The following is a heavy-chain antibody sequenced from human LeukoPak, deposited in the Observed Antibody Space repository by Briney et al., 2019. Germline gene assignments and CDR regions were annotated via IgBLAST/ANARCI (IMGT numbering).Heavy chain of an antibody. CDR2: IYHSGST. CDR3: ARNRYYYGSGNYGVPNWFDP. CDR1: GYSISSGCY. Sequence: PSETLSLTCTVSGYSISSGCYWGWIRQPPGKGLEWIGSIYHSGSTYYNPSLKSRVTISVDTSKNQFSLKLSSVTAADTAVYYCARNRYYYGSGNYGVPNWFDPWGQGTLVTVSS. J-gene: IGHJ5*02. D-gene: IGHD3-10*01. V-gene: IGHV4-38-2*02.